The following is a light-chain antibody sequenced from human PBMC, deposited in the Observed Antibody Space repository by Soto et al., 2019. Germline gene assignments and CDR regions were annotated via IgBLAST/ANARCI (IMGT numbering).Light chain of an antibody. CDR3: FSYAGSHPLV. Sequence: ALTQPRSVSGSPGQSVTISCTGTSSDVGGYNYVSWYQQYPGKAPKLMIYDVSGRPSGVPDRFSGSKSGNTASLTISGLQAEDEADYYCFSYAGSHPLVFGGGTKVTVL. CDR2: DVS. V-gene: IGLV2-11*01. J-gene: IGLJ2*01. CDR1: SSDVGGYNY.